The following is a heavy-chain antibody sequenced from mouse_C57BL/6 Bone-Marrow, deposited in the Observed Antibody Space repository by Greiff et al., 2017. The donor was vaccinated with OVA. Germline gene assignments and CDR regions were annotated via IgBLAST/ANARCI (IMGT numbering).Heavy chain of an antibody. CDR3: ARSYYGSSLYYFDY. D-gene: IGHD1-1*01. CDR1: GYTFTSYW. CDR2: IYPNSGGT. Sequence: QVQLQQPGAELVKPGASVKLSCTASGYTFTSYWMHWVKQRPGRGLEWIGRIYPNSGGTKYNEKFKSKATLTVDKPSSTAYMQLSSLTSEDSSVYYCARSYYGSSLYYFDYWGQGTTLTVSS. J-gene: IGHJ2*01. V-gene: IGHV1-72*01.